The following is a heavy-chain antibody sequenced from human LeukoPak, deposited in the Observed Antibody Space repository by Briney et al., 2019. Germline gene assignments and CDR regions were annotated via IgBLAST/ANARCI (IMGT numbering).Heavy chain of an antibody. CDR2: IYHSGST. CDR1: GGSISSGGYY. V-gene: IGHV4-30-2*01. J-gene: IGHJ4*02. CDR3: ARDGPAAGHAFDY. Sequence: PSQTLSLTCTVSGGSISSGGYYWSWIRQPPGKGLEWIGYIYHSGSTYYNPSLKSRVTISVDRSKNQFSLKLSSVTAADTAVYYCARDGPAAGHAFDYWGQGTLVTVSS.